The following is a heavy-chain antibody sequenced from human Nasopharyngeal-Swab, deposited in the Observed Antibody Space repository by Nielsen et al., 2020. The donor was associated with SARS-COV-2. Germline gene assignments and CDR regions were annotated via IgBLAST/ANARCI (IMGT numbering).Heavy chain of an antibody. J-gene: IGHJ6*02. CDR3: ATAPAVRGVIGDYYYYYGMDV. CDR2: ISAYNGNT. D-gene: IGHD3-10*01. CDR1: GYTFTSYG. V-gene: IGHV1-18*01. Sequence: ASVKVSCKASGYTFTSYGISWVRQAPGQGLEWMGWISAYNGNTNYAQKLQGRVTMTTDTSTSTAYMELRSLRSEDTAVYYCATAPAVRGVIGDYYYYYGMDVWGQGTTVTVSS.